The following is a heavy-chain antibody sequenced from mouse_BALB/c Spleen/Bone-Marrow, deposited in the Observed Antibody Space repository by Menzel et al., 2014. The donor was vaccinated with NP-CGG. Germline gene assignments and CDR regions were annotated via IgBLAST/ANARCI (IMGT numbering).Heavy chain of an antibody. J-gene: IGHJ2*01. CDR2: ISSGGGST. CDR1: GFAFSSYD. Sequence: EVQGVESGGGSVKPGGSLKLSCAASGFAFSSYDMSWVRQTPEKRLEWVAYISSGGGSTYYPDTVKGRFTISRDNAKNTLYLQMSSLKSEDTAMYYCAREVLRDYFDYWGQGTTLTVSS. D-gene: IGHD1-1*01. V-gene: IGHV5-12-1*01. CDR3: AREVLRDYFDY.